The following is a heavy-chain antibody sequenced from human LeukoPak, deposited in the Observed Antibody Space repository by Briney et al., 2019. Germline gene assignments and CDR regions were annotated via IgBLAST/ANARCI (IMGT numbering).Heavy chain of an antibody. Sequence: GGSLRLSCAASGFIFSDYYMSWIRQAPGKGLEWVSYISSSGSTIYYADSVKGRFTISRDNAKNSLYLQMNSLGAEDTAVYYCASAHYYYYMDVWGKGTTVTVSS. CDR1: GFIFSDYY. CDR2: ISSSGSTI. CDR3: ASAHYYYYMDV. V-gene: IGHV3-11*01. J-gene: IGHJ6*03.